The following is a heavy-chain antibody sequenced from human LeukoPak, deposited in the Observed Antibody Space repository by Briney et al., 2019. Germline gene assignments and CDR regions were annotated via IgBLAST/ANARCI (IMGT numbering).Heavy chain of an antibody. CDR1: GLTFTSYW. CDR2: IDVDGSGT. J-gene: IGHJ4*02. CDR3: ARGVGTTTGDTDY. D-gene: IGHD1-26*01. V-gene: IGHV3-74*01. Sequence: GGSLRFSCAASGLTFTSYWMYWLRQAPGKGLVWVSRIDVDGSGTNYADSVKGRFTISRDNAKNTLYLQMNNLRAEDTAVYCCARGVGTTTGDTDYWGQGTLVTVSS.